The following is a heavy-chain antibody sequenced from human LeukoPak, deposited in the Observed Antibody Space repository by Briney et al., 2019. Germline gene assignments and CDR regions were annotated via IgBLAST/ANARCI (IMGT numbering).Heavy chain of an antibody. CDR3: ARLSATTKYYYFDY. V-gene: IGHV1-3*01. Sequence: ASVKVSCKASGYTFTSYAMHWVRQAPGQRLEWMGWINAGNGNTKYSQKFQGRVTITRDTSASTAYMELSSLRSEDTAVYYCARLSATTKYYYFDYWGQGTLVTVSS. J-gene: IGHJ4*02. D-gene: IGHD1-26*01. CDR1: GYTFTSYA. CDR2: INAGNGNT.